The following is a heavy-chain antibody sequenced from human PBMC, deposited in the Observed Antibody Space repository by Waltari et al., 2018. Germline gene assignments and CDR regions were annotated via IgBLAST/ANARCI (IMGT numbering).Heavy chain of an antibody. CDR2: LYYSGST. Sequence: VQLQESGPGLVKPSETLALTCIVSGASLLSFSWPWIRQPPEKGPEGIGYLYYSGSTNYNPSLKSRVTMSVDTSKNQFSLNLRSVTAADTAVYYCAGQHYYDTTGYYPFDYWGQGTLVTVSS. CDR3: AGQHYYDTTGYYPFDY. D-gene: IGHD3-22*01. J-gene: IGHJ4*02. CDR1: GASLLSFS. V-gene: IGHV4-59*13.